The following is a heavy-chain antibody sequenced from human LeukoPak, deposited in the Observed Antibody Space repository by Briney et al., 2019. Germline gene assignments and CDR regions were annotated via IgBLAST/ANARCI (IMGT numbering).Heavy chain of an antibody. Sequence: GESLKISCKGSGYSFTSYWIGWVRQMPGKGLEWMGIIYPGDSDTRYSPSFQGQVTISADKSISTAYLQWSSLKASDTAMYYCARSHYYGSGSDDAFDIWGQGTMVTVSS. CDR2: IYPGDSDT. CDR3: ARSHYYGSGSDDAFDI. CDR1: GYSFTSYW. J-gene: IGHJ3*02. D-gene: IGHD3-10*01. V-gene: IGHV5-51*01.